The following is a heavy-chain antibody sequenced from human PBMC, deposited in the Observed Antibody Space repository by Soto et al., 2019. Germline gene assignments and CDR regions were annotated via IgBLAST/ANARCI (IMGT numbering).Heavy chain of an antibody. CDR1: GFTFSTNE. V-gene: IGHV3-48*03. CDR3: VREAHYYFDY. CDR2: ISGSGGTI. Sequence: GGSLRLSCAASGFTFSTNEMHWVRQAPGKGLEWVSYISGSGGTIYHADSVKGRFTISRDNAKNSLYLQMNSLRAEDTAVYYCVREAHYYFDYWGQGTLVTVS. J-gene: IGHJ4*02.